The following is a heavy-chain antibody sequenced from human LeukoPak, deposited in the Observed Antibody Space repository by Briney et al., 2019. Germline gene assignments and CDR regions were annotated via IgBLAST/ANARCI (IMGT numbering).Heavy chain of an antibody. CDR1: GFTFSSYG. V-gene: IGHV3-30*02. D-gene: IGHD6-25*01. Sequence: GGSLRLSCAASGFTFSSYGTHWVRQAPGKGLEWVAFIRYDGSNKYYADSVKGRFTISRDNSKNTLYLQMNSLTAVDTAVYYCAKDRYSSASLLANNPFYHWGQGTLVTVSS. J-gene: IGHJ4*02. CDR3: AKDRYSSASLLANNPFYH. CDR2: IRYDGSNK.